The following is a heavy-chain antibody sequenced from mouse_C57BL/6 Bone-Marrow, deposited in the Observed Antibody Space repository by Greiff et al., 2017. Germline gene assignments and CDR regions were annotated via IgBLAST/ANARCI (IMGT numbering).Heavy chain of an antibody. D-gene: IGHD2-4*01. J-gene: IGHJ2*01. CDR3: ARGGGLRFDY. Sequence: VQLQPPGAELVMPGASVKLSCKASGYTFTSYWLHWVKQRPGQGLEWIGEIDPSDSYTNYNQKFKGKSTLTVDKSSSTAYMQLSSLTSEDSAVYYCARGGGLRFDYWGQGTTLTVSS. CDR1: GYTFTSYW. CDR2: IDPSDSYT. V-gene: IGHV1-69*01.